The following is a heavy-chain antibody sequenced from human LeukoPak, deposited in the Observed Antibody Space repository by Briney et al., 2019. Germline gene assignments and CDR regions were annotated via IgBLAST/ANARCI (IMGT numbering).Heavy chain of an antibody. D-gene: IGHD2-2*01. J-gene: IGHJ5*02. CDR3: ARGGEYCSSPSCPNWFDP. CDR2: MNPNSGNT. Sequence: RWASVKVSCKASGYTFTSYDINWVRQATGQGLEWMGWMNPNSGNTGYAQKFQGRVTITRNTSISTAYMELSSLRSEDTAVYYCARGGEYCSSPSCPNWFDPWGQGTLVTVSS. V-gene: IGHV1-8*03. CDR1: GYTFTSYD.